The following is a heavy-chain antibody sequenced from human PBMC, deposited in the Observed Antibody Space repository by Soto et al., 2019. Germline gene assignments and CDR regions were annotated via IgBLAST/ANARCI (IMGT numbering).Heavy chain of an antibody. CDR1: GVSISRNGYF. CDR2: IYYDGRS. J-gene: IGHJ6*04. Sequence: QVQLQESGPGLVKPSQTLSLSCSVSGVSISRNGYFWTWIRQHPGKGLEWIGYIYYDGRSYYTPSLKSRVIISVDTSKNQFSLNLTALTAADTAVYYCARGTILRGPDYYYAMDVWGKGTTVTVSS. V-gene: IGHV4-31*03. CDR3: ARGTILRGPDYYYAMDV. D-gene: IGHD3-10*01.